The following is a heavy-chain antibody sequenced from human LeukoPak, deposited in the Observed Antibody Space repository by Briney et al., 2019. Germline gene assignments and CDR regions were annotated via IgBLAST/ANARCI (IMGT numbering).Heavy chain of an antibody. J-gene: IGHJ2*01. D-gene: IGHD1-26*01. V-gene: IGHV3-53*01. CDR2: LYNAGST. CDR1: GFIVSNNY. CDR3: AKDRTVGASYWYFDL. Sequence: GGSLRLSCVASGFIVSNNYMSWVRQAPGKGLEWVSVLYNAGSTYYADSVKGRFTISRDNSKNTLYLQMYSLRAEDTAVYYCAKDRTVGASYWYFDLWGRGTLVTVSS.